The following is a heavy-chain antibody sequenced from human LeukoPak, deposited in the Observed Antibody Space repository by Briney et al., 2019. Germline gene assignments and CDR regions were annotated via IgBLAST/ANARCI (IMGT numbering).Heavy chain of an antibody. V-gene: IGHV4-34*01. CDR2: INHSGST. CDR1: GGSFSGYY. D-gene: IGHD4-11*01. Sequence: SETLSLTCAVYGGSFSGYYWSWIRQPPGKGLEWIGEINHSGSTNYNPSLKSRVTISVDTSKNQFSLKLSSVTAADTAVYYCARDLRRDYSLDYWGQGTLVTVSS. J-gene: IGHJ4*02. CDR3: ARDLRRDYSLDY.